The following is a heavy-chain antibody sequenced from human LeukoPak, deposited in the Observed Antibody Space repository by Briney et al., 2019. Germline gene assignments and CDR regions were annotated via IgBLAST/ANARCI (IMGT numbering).Heavy chain of an antibody. D-gene: IGHD3-22*01. CDR1: GYTVTSYY. Sequence: ASVKVSCKASGYTVTSYYMHWVRQAPGQGLEWMGILNPSGGSTSYAQKFQGRATLTRDTSISTAYMELSGLRSDDTAVYYCARDGVYYYDSSGYSPSFDYWGQGTLVTVSS. J-gene: IGHJ4*02. CDR3: ARDGVYYYDSSGYSPSFDY. V-gene: IGHV1-46*01. CDR2: LNPSGGST.